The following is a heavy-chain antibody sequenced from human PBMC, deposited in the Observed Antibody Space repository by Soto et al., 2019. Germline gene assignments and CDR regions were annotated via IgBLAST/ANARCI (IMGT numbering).Heavy chain of an antibody. CDR1: GFTFKNYA. Sequence: EVNLLESGGGVVQPGKSLRISCVGSGFTFKNYAMTWVGQAPGKGLEGVSGTTGSGANKHYADSVRGRFTISRDNSKKTLYLEMKSLRDEDTAVYYCAKDGDFGEDGPAEYFEHWGQGTLVTVSS. J-gene: IGHJ1*01. V-gene: IGHV3-23*01. CDR2: TTGSGANK. CDR3: AKDGDFGEDGPAEYFEH. D-gene: IGHD4-17*01.